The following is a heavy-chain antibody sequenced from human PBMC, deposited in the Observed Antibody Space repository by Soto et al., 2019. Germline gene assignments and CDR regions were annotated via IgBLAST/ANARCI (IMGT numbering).Heavy chain of an antibody. CDR3: AISPMPPAPSMVWFDP. D-gene: IGHD2-2*01. Sequence: ASVKVSCKVSGYTLTELSMHWVRQAPGKGLEWMGGFDPEDGETIYAQKFQGRVTMTEDTSTDTAYMELSSLRSEDTAVYYCAISPMPPAPSMVWFDPGGQGTLVTVSS. J-gene: IGHJ5*02. CDR2: FDPEDGET. CDR1: GYTLTELS. V-gene: IGHV1-24*01.